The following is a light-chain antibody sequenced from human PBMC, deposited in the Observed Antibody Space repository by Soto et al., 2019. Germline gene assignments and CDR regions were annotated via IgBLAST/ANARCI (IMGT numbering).Light chain of an antibody. CDR1: QSISSW. CDR2: DAS. J-gene: IGKJ1*01. Sequence: DIQMTQSPSSLSASVGDRVTITCRASQSISSWLAWYQQKPGKAPKLLIYDASSLESGVPSRFRGSGSGTEFTLTISSLQPDDFATYYCQQYNSYPWTFGQGNKVDIK. V-gene: IGKV1-5*01. CDR3: QQYNSYPWT.